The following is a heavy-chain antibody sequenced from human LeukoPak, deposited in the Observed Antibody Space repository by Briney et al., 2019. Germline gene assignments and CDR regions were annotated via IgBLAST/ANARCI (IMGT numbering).Heavy chain of an antibody. J-gene: IGHJ3*02. D-gene: IGHD3-22*01. CDR2: IYTSGST. CDR1: GGSISSGSYY. V-gene: IGHV4-61*02. Sequence: PSETLSLTCTVSGGSISSGSYYWSWIRQPAGKGLEWIGRIYTSGSTNYNPSLKSRVTISVATPKNQFSLKLSSVTAGDTAVYYCAREVITTHDAFDTWGQGTMVTVSS. CDR3: AREVITTHDAFDT.